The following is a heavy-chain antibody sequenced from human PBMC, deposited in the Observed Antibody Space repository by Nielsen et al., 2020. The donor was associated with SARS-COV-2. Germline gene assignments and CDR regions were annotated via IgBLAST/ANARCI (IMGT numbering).Heavy chain of an antibody. CDR3: AKDWTAIVVVPSGGVDY. Sequence: GESLKISCAASGFTFSTYGMHWVRPAPGKGLEWVAAISYDGSNKYYVDSVKGRFTISRDNSKNTLYLQMSSLREEDTAVYYCAKDWTAIVVVPSGGVDYWGQGTLVTVSS. V-gene: IGHV3-30*18. D-gene: IGHD2-15*01. J-gene: IGHJ4*02. CDR2: ISYDGSNK. CDR1: GFTFSTYG.